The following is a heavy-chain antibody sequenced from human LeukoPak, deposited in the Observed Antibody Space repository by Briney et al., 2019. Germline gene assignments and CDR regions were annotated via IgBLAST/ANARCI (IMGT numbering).Heavy chain of an antibody. CDR2: IKGDGSST. CDR1: GFTFSNYW. J-gene: IGHJ6*02. CDR3: ARGNYHAMDV. V-gene: IGHV3-74*01. Sequence: GGSLRLSCAASGFTFSNYWMHWVRQTPGEGLVCVSLIKGDGSSTTYADSVKGRFTISRDNAKNTVYLQMNGLRAEDTAVYYCARGNYHAMDVWGQRTTVTVSS.